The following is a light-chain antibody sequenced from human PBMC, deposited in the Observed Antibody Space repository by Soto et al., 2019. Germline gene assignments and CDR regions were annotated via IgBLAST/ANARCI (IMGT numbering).Light chain of an antibody. CDR2: GAS. CDR1: QSISRY. V-gene: IGKV3-15*01. J-gene: IGKJ1*01. Sequence: EIVMTQSPATLSVSPGEGATLSCRASQSISRYLAWYQRKPGQAPRLLFSGASTRATGIPARFSGSGSGTEFTLTNCSLQSEDFAVYYCQQYNNWPPTFGQGTKVEI. CDR3: QQYNNWPPT.